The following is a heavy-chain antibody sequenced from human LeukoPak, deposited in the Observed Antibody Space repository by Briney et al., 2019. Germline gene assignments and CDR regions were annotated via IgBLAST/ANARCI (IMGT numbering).Heavy chain of an antibody. CDR2: INSAGSGT. CDR3: ARDLILTGRFDY. Sequence: GGSLRLSCAASGFTFSSHWMHWVRQVPGKGLVWVSRINSAGSGTSYGDSVKGRFTISRDNAKNTLYLQMNSLRAEDTAVYYCARDLILTGRFDYWGQGTLVTVSS. D-gene: IGHD3-9*01. CDR1: GFTFSSHW. V-gene: IGHV3-74*01. J-gene: IGHJ4*02.